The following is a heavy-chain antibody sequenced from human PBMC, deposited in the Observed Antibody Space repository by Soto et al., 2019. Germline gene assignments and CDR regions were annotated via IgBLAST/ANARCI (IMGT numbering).Heavy chain of an antibody. D-gene: IGHD3-10*01. CDR1: GFTFSSYS. Sequence: PGGSLRLSCAASGFTFSSYSMNWVRQAPGKGLEWVSYISSSSSTIYYADSVKGRFTVSRDNAKNSLYLQINSLRAEDTAVYYCVRFSPMGPGSYYYAMDVWGQGTTVTVSS. J-gene: IGHJ6*02. CDR2: ISSSSSTI. CDR3: VRFSPMGPGSYYYAMDV. V-gene: IGHV3-48*04.